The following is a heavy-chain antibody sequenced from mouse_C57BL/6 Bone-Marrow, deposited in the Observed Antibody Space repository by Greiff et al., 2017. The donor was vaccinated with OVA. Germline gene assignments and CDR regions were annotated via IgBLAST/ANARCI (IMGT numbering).Heavy chain of an antibody. V-gene: IGHV1-63*01. CDR2: IYPGGGYT. Sequence: VQLQQSGAELVRPGTSVKMSCKASGYTFTNYWIGWAKQRPGHGLEWIGDIYPGGGYTNYNEKFKGKATLTADNSSSTAYMQCSSLTSEDSAIYYCARDGYYWYCDVWGTGTTVTVSS. J-gene: IGHJ1*03. D-gene: IGHD2-3*01. CDR1: GYTFTNYW. CDR3: ARDGYYWYCDV.